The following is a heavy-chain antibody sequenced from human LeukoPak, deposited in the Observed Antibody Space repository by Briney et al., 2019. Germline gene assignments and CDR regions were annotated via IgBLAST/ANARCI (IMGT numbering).Heavy chain of an antibody. CDR2: ISHTGLT. V-gene: IGHV4-34*01. Sequence: SETLSLTCAVYGGSFSGYYWTLIRQTPGRGLEWIGEISHTGLTGSNPSLKSRVTIFVDSSKKQFSLRMTSVTAADTGVYYCARVPDITARPCDTWGPGTLVTVSS. CDR3: ARVPDITARPCDT. J-gene: IGHJ5*02. D-gene: IGHD1-1*01. CDR1: GGSFSGYY.